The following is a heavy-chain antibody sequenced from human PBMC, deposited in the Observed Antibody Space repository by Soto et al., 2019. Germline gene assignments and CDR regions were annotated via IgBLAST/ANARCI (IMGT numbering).Heavy chain of an antibody. J-gene: IGHJ2*01. V-gene: IGHV3-21*01. D-gene: IGHD2-2*01. CDR2: ISSSSSYI. CDR3: ARDLAARDHKGHCSSTSCLDLRLRAAAGYWYFDL. CDR1: GFTFSSYS. Sequence: EVQLVESGGGLVKPGGSLRLSCAASGFTFSSYSMNWVRQAPGKGLEWVSSISSSSSYIYYADSVMGRFTISRDHAKNSLCLQMNGPVAEDTAVYDCARDLAARDHKGHCSSTSCLDLRLRAAAGYWYFDLWGRGTLVTVSS.